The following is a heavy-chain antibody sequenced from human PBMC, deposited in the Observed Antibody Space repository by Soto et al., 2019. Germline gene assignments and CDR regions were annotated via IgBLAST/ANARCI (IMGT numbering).Heavy chain of an antibody. V-gene: IGHV3-49*03. CDR3: TRAPNWNDFDY. J-gene: IGHJ4*02. Sequence: PGGSLRLSCTASGFTFGDYAMSWFRQAPGKGLEWVGFIRSKAYGGTTEYAASVKGRFTSSRDDSKSIAYLQMNSLKTEDTAVYYCTRAPNWNDFDYWGQGTLVTVSS. CDR1: GFTFGDYA. D-gene: IGHD1-1*01. CDR2: IRSKAYGGTT.